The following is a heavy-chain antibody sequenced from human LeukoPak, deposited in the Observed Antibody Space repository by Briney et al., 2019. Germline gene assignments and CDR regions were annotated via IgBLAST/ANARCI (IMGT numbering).Heavy chain of an antibody. J-gene: IGHJ4*02. D-gene: IGHD3-16*01. V-gene: IGHV3-66*01. CDR3: AREGGRYLRDFDY. Sequence: GGSLRLSCAASGFTFSSYAMSWVRQAPGKGLEWVSVIYSGGSTYYADSVKGRFTTSRDNSKNTLYLQMNSLRAEDTAVYYCAREGGRYLRDFDYWGQGTLVTVSS. CDR1: GFTFSSYA. CDR2: IYSGGST.